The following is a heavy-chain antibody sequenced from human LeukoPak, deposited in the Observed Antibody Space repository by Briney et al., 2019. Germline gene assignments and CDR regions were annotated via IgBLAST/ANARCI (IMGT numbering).Heavy chain of an antibody. CDR1: GFTFSSYW. J-gene: IGHJ6*04. CDR3: ARPPWGSGSFGYYYGMDV. Sequence: GGSLRLSCAASGFTFSSYWMRWVRQAPGKGLECVANIKQDGSEKYYVDSVKGRFTISRDNGKNSLYLQMNSLRAEDTAVYYCARPPWGSGSFGYYYGMDVWGKGTTVTVSS. CDR2: IKQDGSEK. D-gene: IGHD3-10*01. V-gene: IGHV3-7*01.